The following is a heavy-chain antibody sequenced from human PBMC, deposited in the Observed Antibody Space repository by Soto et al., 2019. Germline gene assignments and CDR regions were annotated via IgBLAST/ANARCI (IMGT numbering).Heavy chain of an antibody. CDR1: GGSISSYY. Sequence: LSLTCTVSGGSISSYYWSWIRQPPGKGLEWIGYIYYSGSTNYNPSLKSRVTISVDTSKNQFSLKLSSVTAADTAVYYCARDRHSSYGLAYWGQGTLVTVSS. J-gene: IGHJ4*02. V-gene: IGHV4-59*01. CDR2: IYYSGST. CDR3: ARDRHSSYGLAY. D-gene: IGHD5-18*01.